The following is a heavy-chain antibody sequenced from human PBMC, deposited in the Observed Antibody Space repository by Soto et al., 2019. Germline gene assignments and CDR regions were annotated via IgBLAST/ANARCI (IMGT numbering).Heavy chain of an antibody. CDR2: IYYSGST. J-gene: IGHJ3*02. D-gene: IGHD3-9*01. CDR1: GGSISSYY. V-gene: IGHV4-59*01. Sequence: SETLSLTCTVCGGSISSYYWSWIRQPPGKGLEWIGYIYYSGSTNYNPSLKSRVTISVDTSKNQFSLKLSSVTAADTAVYYCARGTPLRYFDCLLRVNAFDIWGQGTMVTVS. CDR3: ARGTPLRYFDCLLRVNAFDI.